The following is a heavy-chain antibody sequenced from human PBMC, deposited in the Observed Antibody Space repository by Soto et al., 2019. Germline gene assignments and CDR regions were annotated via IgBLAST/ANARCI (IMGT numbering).Heavy chain of an antibody. CDR2: IYYSGST. CDR1: GFTFSSYS. D-gene: IGHD3-3*01. V-gene: IGHV4-31*02. Sequence: LRLSCAASGFTFSSYSMNWVRQHPGKGLEWIGYIYYSGSTYYNPSLKSRVTISVDTSKNQFSLKLSSVTAADTAVHYCARCDDFWSGYSFDYWGQGTLVTVSS. J-gene: IGHJ4*02. CDR3: ARCDDFWSGYSFDY.